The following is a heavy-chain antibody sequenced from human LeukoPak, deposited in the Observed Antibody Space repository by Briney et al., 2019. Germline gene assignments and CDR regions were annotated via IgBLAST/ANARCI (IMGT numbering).Heavy chain of an antibody. CDR1: GFTFSHLW. CDR2: IKKTGSET. Sequence: PGGSLRLSCAASGFTFSHLWMSWVRQAPGKGLEWVAYIKKTGSETYYVDSVKGRFTITRDNTRNSLFLQMYSLRAEDTAVYFCAREDGYCSGGNCYSYFDSWGQGTLVTVSS. D-gene: IGHD2-15*01. CDR3: AREDGYCSGGNCYSYFDS. J-gene: IGHJ4*02. V-gene: IGHV3-7*01.